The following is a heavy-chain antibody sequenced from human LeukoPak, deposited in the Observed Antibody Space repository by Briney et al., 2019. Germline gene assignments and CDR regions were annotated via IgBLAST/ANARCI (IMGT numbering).Heavy chain of an antibody. J-gene: IGHJ4*02. Sequence: SETLSLTCAVSGGSISSGGYSWSWIRQPPGKGLEWIGYIYHSGSTYYNPSLKSRVTISVDTSKNQFSLKLSSVTAAETAVYYCARGATLPSYGIAAAGRGGVDFDYWGQGTLVTVSS. CDR3: ARGATLPSYGIAAAGRGGVDFDY. CDR1: GGSISSGGYS. D-gene: IGHD6-13*01. CDR2: IYHSGST. V-gene: IGHV4-30-2*01.